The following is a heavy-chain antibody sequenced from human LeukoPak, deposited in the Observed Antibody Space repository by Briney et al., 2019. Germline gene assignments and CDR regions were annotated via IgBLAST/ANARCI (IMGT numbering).Heavy chain of an antibody. CDR2: IKSKTDGGTT. V-gene: IGHV3-15*01. D-gene: IGHD1-26*01. CDR1: GFTFSNAW. CDR3: TTDGEWEILTAAFDI. Sequence: GGSLRLSCAASGFTFSNAWMSWVRQTPGKGLEWVGRIKSKTDGGTTDYAAPVKGRFTISRDDSKNTLYLQMNSLKAEDTAVYYCTTDGEWEILTAAFDIWGQGTMVTVSS. J-gene: IGHJ3*02.